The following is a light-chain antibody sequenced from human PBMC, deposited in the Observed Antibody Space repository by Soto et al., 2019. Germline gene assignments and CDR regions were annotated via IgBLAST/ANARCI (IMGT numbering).Light chain of an antibody. CDR1: SSNIGNNY. J-gene: IGLJ2*01. CDR2: GNS. V-gene: IGLV1-40*01. CDR3: QSYDSSLSGSVV. Sequence: QSVLTQPPSVSAAPGQKVTISCSGSSSNIGNNYVSWYQQLPGTAPKLLIYGNSNRPSGVPDRFSGSKSGTSASLAITGLQAEDEADYYCQSYDSSLSGSVVFGGGTKVTVL.